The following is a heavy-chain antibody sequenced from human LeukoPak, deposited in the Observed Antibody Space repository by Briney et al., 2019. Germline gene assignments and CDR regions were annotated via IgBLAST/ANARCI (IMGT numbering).Heavy chain of an antibody. V-gene: IGHV1-2*02. D-gene: IGHD2-15*01. Sequence: ASVKVSCKASGYTLTGYYIHWVRQAPGQGLEWMGWINPSGGGTKYAQKFQGRVTMTRDTSINTAYMELSRLTSDDTAVYFCARRYCRGGSCYPDYWGQGTLVTVSS. CDR2: INPSGGGT. J-gene: IGHJ4*02. CDR1: GYTLTGYY. CDR3: ARRYCRGGSCYPDY.